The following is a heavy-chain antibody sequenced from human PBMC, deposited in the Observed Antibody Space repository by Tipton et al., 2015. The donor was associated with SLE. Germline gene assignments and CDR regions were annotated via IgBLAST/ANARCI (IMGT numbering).Heavy chain of an antibody. CDR1: GFTFRDSP. Sequence: SLRLSCAASGFTFRDSPMTWVRQAPGKGLEWISTITSDGDSTYYADSVKGRFTISRDNSKNTLHLQLNSLRAEDTAVYFCAKTYSTSWCFDSWGQGTLVTVSS. V-gene: IGHV3-23*01. J-gene: IGHJ4*02. CDR2: ITSDGDST. CDR3: AKTYSTSWCFDS. D-gene: IGHD6-13*01.